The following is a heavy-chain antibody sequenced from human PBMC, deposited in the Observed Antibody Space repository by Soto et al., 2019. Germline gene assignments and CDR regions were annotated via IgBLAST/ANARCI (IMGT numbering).Heavy chain of an antibody. V-gene: IGHV1-69*01. J-gene: IGHJ4*02. CDR3: ARETSRH. CDR1: GGTFSSYA. D-gene: IGHD2-2*01. CDR2: IIPICGTA. Sequence: QVQLVQSGAEVKKHGASVKVSCKASGGTFSSYALRCVRQAPGQGLEWMGGIIPICGTANYAQKFPGRVTITADESTSTAYRERSILGSEDTAVYYCARETSRHGGQGPLVTVSS.